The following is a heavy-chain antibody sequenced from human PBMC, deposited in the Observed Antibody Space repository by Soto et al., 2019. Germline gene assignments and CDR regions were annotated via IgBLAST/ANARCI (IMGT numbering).Heavy chain of an antibody. CDR1: GFTFDSYW. CDR2: DNSDGSIT. V-gene: IGHV3-74*01. Sequence: EVRLEESGGGLVQPGGSLRLSCAASGFTFDSYWMYWVRQAPGKGLVCVSRDNSDGSITTYADSVKGRFTSSRDNAKNTLSLQMNSLRVEDTPVYYCATSQVALVISPYFFDDWGQGALVTVSS. J-gene: IGHJ4*02. D-gene: IGHD2-21*01. CDR3: ATSQVALVISPYFFDD.